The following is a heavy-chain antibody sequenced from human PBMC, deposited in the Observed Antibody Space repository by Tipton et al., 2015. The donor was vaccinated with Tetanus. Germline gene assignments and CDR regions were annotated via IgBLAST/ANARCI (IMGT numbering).Heavy chain of an antibody. CDR2: ISYDGSNK. CDR3: ARDGVRGGGSGTRFDY. D-gene: IGHD3-10*01. J-gene: IGHJ4*02. CDR1: GFTFSSYA. Sequence: SLRLSCAASGFTFSSYAMHWVRQAPGKGLEWVAVISYDGSNKYYADSVKGRFTISRDNSKNTLYLQMNNLRAEDTAVYYCARDGVRGGGSGTRFDYWGQGTLVTVSS. V-gene: IGHV3-30*04.